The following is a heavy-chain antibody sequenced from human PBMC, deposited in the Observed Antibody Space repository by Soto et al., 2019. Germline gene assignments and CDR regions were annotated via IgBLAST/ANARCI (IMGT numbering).Heavy chain of an antibody. CDR2: IYYSGGT. CDR3: VRDHIDSSGYYNLCAFDL. D-gene: IGHD3-22*01. J-gene: IGHJ3*01. CDR1: GYSISSGGYY. Sequence: QVQLQESGPGLVKPSQTLSLTCTVSGYSISSGGYYWSWIRQHPRKGLDWIGYIYYSGGTHYNPSLKCRVSIAVDTTMNQFSLRLSSVTDGDTAVDYCVRDHIDSSGYYNLCAFDLWGQGTVVTVSS. V-gene: IGHV4-31*03.